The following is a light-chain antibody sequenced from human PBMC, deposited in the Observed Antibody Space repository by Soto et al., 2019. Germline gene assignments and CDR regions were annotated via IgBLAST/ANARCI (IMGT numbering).Light chain of an antibody. J-gene: IGKJ3*01. CDR1: QSVSSSY. CDR3: QQYGSSPPRFT. Sequence: EIVLTQSPGTLSLSPGERATLSCRASQSVSSSYLAWYQQKPGQAPRLLIYSASSRATDIPDRFSGSGSGTDFTLTISRLEPEHFAVYYCQQYGSSPPRFTFGPGTRVDIK. CDR2: SAS. V-gene: IGKV3-20*01.